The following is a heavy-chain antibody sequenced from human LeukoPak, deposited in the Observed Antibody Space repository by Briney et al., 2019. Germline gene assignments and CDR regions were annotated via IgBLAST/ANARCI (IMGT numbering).Heavy chain of an antibody. CDR1: VYSVTSDD. Sequence: ASVNVSFKASVYSVTSDDINWVRQPTAQGREWMGWMNPNSGNTGYERQFQGRVTMTRNKFIRTVYMEMSRLRSEDTAVYYCARASRLGGIYWGQGTLVTVSS. CDR3: ARASRLGGIY. V-gene: IGHV1-8*01. J-gene: IGHJ4*02. D-gene: IGHD3-10*01. CDR2: MNPNSGNT.